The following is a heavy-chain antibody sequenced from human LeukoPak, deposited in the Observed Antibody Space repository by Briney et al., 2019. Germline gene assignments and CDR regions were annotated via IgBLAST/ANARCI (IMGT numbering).Heavy chain of an antibody. D-gene: IGHD3-10*01. V-gene: IGHV4-59*01. CDR3: ARTLRGDYYGSASLDN. J-gene: IGHJ4*02. CDR1: GGSINTFY. CDR2: VSYSGAT. Sequence: KPSETLSLTCTLPGGSINTFYWSWIRQPPGKGREWIGDVSYSGATVYSPSLKSRVTILLDTSKKEYSLKLSSVTTADTAVYYCARTLRGDYYGSASLDNWGQGTLVTVAS.